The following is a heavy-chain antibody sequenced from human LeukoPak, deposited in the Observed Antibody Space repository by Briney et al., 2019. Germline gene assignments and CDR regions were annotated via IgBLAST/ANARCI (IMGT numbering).Heavy chain of an antibody. D-gene: IGHD1-26*01. CDR1: GGTFSSYA. Sequence: SVKVSCKASGGTFSSYAISWVRQAPGQGLEWMGGIIPIFGTANYAQKFQGRVTITADKSTSTAYMELSSLRSEDTAVYYCARGSIISDRTILRPFESGSYYVGYFDYWGQGTLVTVSS. V-gene: IGHV1-69*06. J-gene: IGHJ4*02. CDR3: ARGSIISDRTILRPFESGSYYVGYFDY. CDR2: IIPIFGTA.